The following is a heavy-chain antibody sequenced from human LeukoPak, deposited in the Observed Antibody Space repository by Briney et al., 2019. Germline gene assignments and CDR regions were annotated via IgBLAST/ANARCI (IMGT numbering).Heavy chain of an antibody. D-gene: IGHD4-23*01. Sequence: GGSLRLSCAASRFTFSSYWMHWARQAPGKGLVWVSRINSDGSNTNYADSVKGRFTISRDNAKNTLYLQMNSLRAEDTAVYYCARQNYGSNDYWGQGTLVTVSS. CDR3: ARQNYGSNDY. J-gene: IGHJ4*02. V-gene: IGHV3-74*01. CDR1: RFTFSSYW. CDR2: INSDGSNT.